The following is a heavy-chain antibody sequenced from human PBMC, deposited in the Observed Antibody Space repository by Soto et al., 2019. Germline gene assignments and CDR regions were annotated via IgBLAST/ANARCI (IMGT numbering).Heavy chain of an antibody. CDR3: ARVGGQLFGDHGMDV. D-gene: IGHD3-10*01. CDR2: MSPSSGNT. J-gene: IGHJ6*02. Sequence: QVQVVQSGAEVKKPGASVKVYCKASGYTFTTYEINWVRQVPGQGLEWMGWMSPSSGNTGYVDQFRGRVTMTSNTSMTTAYMELSSLRSEDTAVYYCARVGGQLFGDHGMDVWGQGTTVTVSS. CDR1: GYTFTTYE. V-gene: IGHV1-8*01.